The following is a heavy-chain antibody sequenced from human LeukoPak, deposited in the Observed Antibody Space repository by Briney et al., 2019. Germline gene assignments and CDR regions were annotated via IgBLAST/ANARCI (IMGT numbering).Heavy chain of an antibody. CDR3: PNDLHFAH. CDR2: VYYTGIT. CDR1: HGSISSNNHY. V-gene: IGHV4-39*01. Sequence: SETLSLTCTVSHGSISSNNHYWGWIRQPPGKGLEWIGSVYYTGITYYNPSLTGRVTISVDPSKNRFSLNLTSVTAADTAVYFCPNDLHFAHWGQGSLVTVSS. J-gene: IGHJ4*02. D-gene: IGHD3/OR15-3a*01.